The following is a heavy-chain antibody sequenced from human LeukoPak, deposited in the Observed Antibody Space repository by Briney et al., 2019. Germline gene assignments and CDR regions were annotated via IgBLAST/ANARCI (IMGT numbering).Heavy chain of an antibody. J-gene: IGHJ4*02. D-gene: IGHD5-12*01. CDR1: GGSISSYY. CDR2: IYYSGST. Sequence: SETLSLTRTVSGGSISSYYWSWIRQPPGKGLEWIGYIYYSGSTNYNPSLKSRVTISVDTSKNQFSLKLSSVTAADTAVYYCHASSGYDRSFDYWGQGTLVTVSS. CDR3: HASSGYDRSFDY. V-gene: IGHV4-59*01.